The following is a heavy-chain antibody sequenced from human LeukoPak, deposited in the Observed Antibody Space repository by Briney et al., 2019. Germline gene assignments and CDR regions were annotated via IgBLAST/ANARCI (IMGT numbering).Heavy chain of an antibody. D-gene: IGHD5-18*01. V-gene: IGHV4-59*01. J-gene: IGHJ6*02. CDR1: GGSISSYF. CDR2: MYHSGST. Sequence: SETLSLTCTVSGGSISSYFWSRIRQSPGKGLEWIGLMYHSGSTNYNPSLKSRVIMSQDTSTNQFSLQVNSVTAADSAVYYCARSFRGYSQGYYYYAMDVWGQGTTVTVFS. CDR3: ARSFRGYSQGYYYYAMDV.